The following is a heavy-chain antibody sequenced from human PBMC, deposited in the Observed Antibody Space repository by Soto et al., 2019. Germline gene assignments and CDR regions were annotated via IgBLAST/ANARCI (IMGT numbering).Heavy chain of an antibody. V-gene: IGHV1-18*01. J-gene: IGHJ4*02. D-gene: IGHD3-10*01. CDR3: VRDLDGSGSYYTDY. Sequence: QVQLMQSGAEVKKPGASVKVSCKASGYTFITCGISWVRQGPGQGLEWMGWISTYNGNTNYAQKLQGRVTMTTDTSTSTAYMELRGLRSDDTAVYYCVRDLDGSGSYYTDYWGQGTLVTVSS. CDR1: GYTFITCG. CDR2: ISTYNGNT.